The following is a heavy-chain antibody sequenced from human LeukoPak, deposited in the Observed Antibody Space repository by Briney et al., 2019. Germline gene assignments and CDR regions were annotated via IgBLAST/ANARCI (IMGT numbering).Heavy chain of an antibody. J-gene: IGHJ4*02. D-gene: IGHD3-22*01. V-gene: IGHV4-39*07. Sequence: SETLSLTCTVSGGSISSSTYYWGWIRQPPGKGLAWIGSISYTGITYYNPSLKSRVTISVDTSKNQFSLKLSSVTAADTAVYYCASSIYYYDSSGYFDWGQGTLVTVSS. CDR3: ASSIYYYDSSGYFD. CDR1: GGSISSSTYY. CDR2: ISYTGIT.